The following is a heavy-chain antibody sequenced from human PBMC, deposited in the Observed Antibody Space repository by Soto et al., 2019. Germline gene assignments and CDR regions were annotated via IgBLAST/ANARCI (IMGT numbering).Heavy chain of an antibody. D-gene: IGHD3-9*01. V-gene: IGHV4-61*08. CDR3: ARDRGLYDILTGYYKGSYNWFDP. Sequence: SETLSLTCAVSGGSISSGGYYWSWIRQPPGKGLEWIGYIYYSGSTNYNPSLKSRVTISVDTSKNQFSLKLSSVTAADTAVYYCARDRGLYDILTGYYKGSYNWFDPWGQGTLVTVSS. CDR2: IYYSGST. CDR1: GGSISSGGYY. J-gene: IGHJ5*02.